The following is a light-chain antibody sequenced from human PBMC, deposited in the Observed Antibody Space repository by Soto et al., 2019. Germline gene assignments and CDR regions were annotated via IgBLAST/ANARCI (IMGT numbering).Light chain of an antibody. CDR2: EGS. V-gene: IGLV2-23*01. Sequence: SSPTPPGYVSGSPGQSITISCTGTSSDVGGYNYVSWYQQHPGQAPKLMIYEGSKRPSGVSNRFSGSKSGNTASLTISGRQAEDEAEYYCCSYAGSSTYVFGTGAKV. CDR1: SSDVGGYNY. CDR3: CSYAGSSTYV. J-gene: IGLJ1*01.